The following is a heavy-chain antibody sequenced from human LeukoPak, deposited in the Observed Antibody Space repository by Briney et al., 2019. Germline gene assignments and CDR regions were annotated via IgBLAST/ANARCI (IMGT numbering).Heavy chain of an antibody. CDR1: GGSISSGSYY. CDR2: IYSSGST. CDR3: AREGARWEPSFSAFDI. D-gene: IGHD1-26*01. Sequence: SETLSLTCSVSGGSISSGSYYWSWIRQPAGKGLEWIGRIYSSGSTNYNPSLKSRVTISVDTSKNQFSLKLSSVTAADTAVYYCAREGARWEPSFSAFDIWGQGTMVTVSS. V-gene: IGHV4-61*02. J-gene: IGHJ3*02.